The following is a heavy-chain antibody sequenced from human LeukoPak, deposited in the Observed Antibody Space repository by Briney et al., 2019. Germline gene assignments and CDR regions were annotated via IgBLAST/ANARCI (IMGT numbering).Heavy chain of an antibody. CDR3: ARDPRATVTTSYYMDV. CDR2: IYTSGST. CDR1: GDSISTNC. Sequence: PSETLSLTCAVSGDSISTNCWTWIRQPAGKGLEWIGRIYTSGSTNYNPSLKSRVTMSVDTSKNQFSLKLSSVTAADTAVYYCARDPRATVTTSYYMDVWGKGTTVTVSS. V-gene: IGHV4-4*07. J-gene: IGHJ6*03. D-gene: IGHD4-11*01.